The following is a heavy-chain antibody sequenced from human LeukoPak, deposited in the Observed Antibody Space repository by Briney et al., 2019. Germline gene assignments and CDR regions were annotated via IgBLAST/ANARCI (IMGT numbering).Heavy chain of an antibody. CDR2: ISYDGSNK. CDR1: GFTFSSYG. CDR3: AKDAVGATSAVFWFDP. D-gene: IGHD1-26*01. Sequence: PGGSLRLSCAASGFTFSSYGMHWVRQAPGKGLEWVAVISYDGSNKYYADSVKGRFTISRDNSKNTLYLQMNSLRAEDTAVYYCAKDAVGATSAVFWFDPWGQGTLVTVSS. J-gene: IGHJ5*02. V-gene: IGHV3-30*18.